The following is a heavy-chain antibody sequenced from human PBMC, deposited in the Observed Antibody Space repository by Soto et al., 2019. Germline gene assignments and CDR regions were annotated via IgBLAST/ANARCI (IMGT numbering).Heavy chain of an antibody. D-gene: IGHD2-15*01. V-gene: IGHV4-39*01. CDR3: ARSETGGNPHLYFEL. Sequence: QLQESGPGLAQPSETLSLSCTVSGGSFSSNSHFWAWIRQPPGKGLEWIGSTNFGANSRYNPSLESRDTLSVDTSKNQFSLKVNSVTASDTAIYYCARSETGGNPHLYFELWGRGTLVIVSS. CDR2: TNFGANS. CDR1: GGSFSSNSHF. J-gene: IGHJ2*01.